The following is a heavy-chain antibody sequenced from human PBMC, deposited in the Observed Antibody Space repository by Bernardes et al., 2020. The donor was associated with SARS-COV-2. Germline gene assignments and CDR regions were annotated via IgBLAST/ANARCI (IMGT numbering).Heavy chain of an antibody. D-gene: IGHD2-21*02. CDR1: GFTFSSYS. J-gene: IGHJ4*02. V-gene: IGHV3-20*01. Sequence: GGSLRLSCAASGFTFSSYSMNWVRQVPGKGLEWVSGITWSGGRTGYADSVKGRFTISRDNAKNSLYLQMDSLRAEDTALYHCAGRAVGDYFFDYWGQGTLVTVSS. CDR2: ITWSGGRT. CDR3: AGRAVGDYFFDY.